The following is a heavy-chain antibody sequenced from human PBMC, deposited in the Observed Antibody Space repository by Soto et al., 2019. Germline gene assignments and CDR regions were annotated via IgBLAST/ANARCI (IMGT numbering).Heavy chain of an antibody. Sequence: QLQLQESGPGLVKPSETLSLTCTVSGGSISSSSYYWGWIRQPPGKGLEWIGSIYYSGSTYYNPSLNSRVTIPVDTSKNQSSLKLSSVTAADTAVDYCARDFWSGYYNSYGMDVWGQGTTVTVSS. CDR1: GGSISSSSYY. J-gene: IGHJ6*02. D-gene: IGHD3-3*01. CDR3: ARDFWSGYYNSYGMDV. CDR2: IYYSGST. V-gene: IGHV4-39*02.